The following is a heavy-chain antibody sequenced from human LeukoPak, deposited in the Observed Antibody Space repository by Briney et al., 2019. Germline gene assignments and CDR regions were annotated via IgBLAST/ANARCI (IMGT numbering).Heavy chain of an antibody. Sequence: SETLSLTCTVSGGSISSYYWSWIRQPPGKGLEWIGRIYTSGSTYYNPSLKSRVTISVDTSKNQFSLKLSSVTAADTAVYYCARINGSGSYAGDYWGQGTLVTVSS. CDR1: GGSISSYY. J-gene: IGHJ4*02. V-gene: IGHV4-4*07. CDR3: ARINGSGSYAGDY. CDR2: IYTSGST. D-gene: IGHD3-10*01.